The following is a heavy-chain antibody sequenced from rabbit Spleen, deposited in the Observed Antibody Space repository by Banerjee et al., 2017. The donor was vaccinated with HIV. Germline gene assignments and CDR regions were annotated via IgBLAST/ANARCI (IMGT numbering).Heavy chain of an antibody. D-gene: IGHD8-1*01. J-gene: IGHJ6*01. Sequence: QEQLVESGGDLVKPGASLTLTCTASGFDFSRAYDMCWVRQAPGKGLEWIACIDTSSGSTWYASWAKGRFTISKTSSTTVTLQMTSLTGADTATYFCARDTGTSFSTYGMDLWGQGTLVTVS. CDR2: IDTSSGST. V-gene: IGHV1S45*01. CDR3: ARDTGTSFSTYGMDL. CDR1: GFDFSRAYD.